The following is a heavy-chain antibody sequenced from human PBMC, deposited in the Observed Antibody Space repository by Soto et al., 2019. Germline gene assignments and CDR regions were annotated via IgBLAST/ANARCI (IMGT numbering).Heavy chain of an antibody. J-gene: IGHJ5*02. CDR3: AKLGPLGEWLFNGLDP. D-gene: IGHD3-3*01. Sequence: GESLKISCKGSGYSFTSYLIGWVRQMPGKGLEWMGIIYPTDSDTRYSPSFHGQVTISADKSISTAYLQWSSLKASDTAMYYCAKLGPLGEWLFNGLDPWGQGTMVTVSS. CDR2: IYPTDSDT. CDR1: GYSFTSYL. V-gene: IGHV5-51*01.